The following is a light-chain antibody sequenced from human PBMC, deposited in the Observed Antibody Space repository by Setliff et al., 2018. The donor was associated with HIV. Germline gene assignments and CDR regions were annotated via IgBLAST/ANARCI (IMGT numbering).Light chain of an antibody. Sequence: QSALAQPASVSGSPGQSITISCTGTSSDVGGYNYVSWYQQHPGKAPKLMIYDVSNRPSGVSNRFSGSKSGNTASLTISGLQAEDEADYYCSSYVGRYPLVFGIGTKVTVL. CDR1: SSDVGGYNY. CDR2: DVS. J-gene: IGLJ1*01. V-gene: IGLV2-14*03. CDR3: SSYVGRYPLV.